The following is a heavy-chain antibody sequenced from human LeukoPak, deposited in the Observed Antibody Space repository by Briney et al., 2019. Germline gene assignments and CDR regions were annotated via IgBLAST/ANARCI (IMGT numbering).Heavy chain of an antibody. J-gene: IGHJ4*02. D-gene: IGHD3-22*01. CDR1: GFIFSSYS. CDR2: ISSSSSTI. V-gene: IGHV3-48*04. Sequence: GGSLRLSCAASGFIFSSYSMNWVRQAPGKGLEWVSYISSSSSTIYYADSVKGRFTISRDNAKNSLYLQMNSLRAEDTAVYYCARDFYYDSSGGDHFDYWGQGTLVTVSS. CDR3: ARDFYYDSSGGDHFDY.